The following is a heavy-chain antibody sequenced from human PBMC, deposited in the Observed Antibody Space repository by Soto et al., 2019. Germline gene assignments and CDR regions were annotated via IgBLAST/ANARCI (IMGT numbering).Heavy chain of an antibody. CDR1: GYTFTSYY. V-gene: IGHV1-46*01. Sequence: QVQLVQSGAEVKKPGASVKVSCKASGYTFTSYYMHWVRQAPGQGLEWMGIINPSGGSTSYAQKFQGSVTMTRDTSTSTVYMELSNLRSEDTAVYYCARAGGELLDAFDIWGQGTMVTVSS. J-gene: IGHJ3*02. CDR2: INPSGGST. D-gene: IGHD1-26*01. CDR3: ARAGGELLDAFDI.